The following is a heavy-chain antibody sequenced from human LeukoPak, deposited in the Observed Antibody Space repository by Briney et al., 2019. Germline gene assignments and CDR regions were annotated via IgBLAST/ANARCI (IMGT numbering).Heavy chain of an antibody. V-gene: IGHV3-30*01. J-gene: IGHJ4*02. CDR1: GFTFSSYA. D-gene: IGHD3-9*01. CDR2: ISYDGSNK. Sequence: PGGSLRLSCAASGFTFSSYAMHWVRQAPGKGLEWVAVISYDGSNKYYADSVKGRFTISRDNSKNTLYLQMNSLRAEDTAVYYCARGGAYFDRLLMPFDYWGQGTLVTVSS. CDR3: ARGGAYFDRLLMPFDY.